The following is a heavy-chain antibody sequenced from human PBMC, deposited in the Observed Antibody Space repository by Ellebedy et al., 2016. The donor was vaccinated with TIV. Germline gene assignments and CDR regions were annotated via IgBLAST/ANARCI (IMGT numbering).Heavy chain of an antibody. CDR2: IWYDGTNK. CDR3: AKVESGSYQSPFDY. J-gene: IGHJ4*02. D-gene: IGHD1-26*01. V-gene: IGHV3-33*06. Sequence: GESLKISXAASGFTFHRYGIHWVRQAPGKGLEWLALIWYDGTNKFYADSVRDRFTISRDNSKNTVSLQMDSLRAEDTAVYYCAKVESGSYQSPFDYWGQGTLVTVSS. CDR1: GFTFHRYG.